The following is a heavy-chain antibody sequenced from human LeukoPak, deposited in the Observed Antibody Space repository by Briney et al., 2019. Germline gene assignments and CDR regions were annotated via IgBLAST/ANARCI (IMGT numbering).Heavy chain of an antibody. CDR2: ISSSSSYI. J-gene: IGHJ4*02. Sequence: PGGSLRLSCAASGFTFSSCSMNWVRQAPGKGLEWVSSISSSSSYIYYADSVKGRFTISRDNAKNSLYLQMNSLRAEDTAVYYCASPRGYSGYDYDYWGQGTLVTVSS. CDR1: GFTFSSCS. CDR3: ASPRGYSGYDYDY. D-gene: IGHD5-12*01. V-gene: IGHV3-21*01.